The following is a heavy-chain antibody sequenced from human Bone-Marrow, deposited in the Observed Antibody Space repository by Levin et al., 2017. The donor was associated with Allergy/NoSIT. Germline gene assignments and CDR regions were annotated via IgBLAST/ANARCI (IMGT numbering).Heavy chain of an antibody. CDR3: ARHRTGYSSSWYDKRDAFDI. V-gene: IGHV3-21*01. CDR1: GFTFSSYS. D-gene: IGHD6-13*01. Sequence: GGSLRLSCAASGFTFSSYSMNWVRQAPGKGLEWVSSISSSSSYIYYADSVKGRFTISRDNAKNSLYLQMNSLRAEDTAVYYCARHRTGYSSSWYDKRDAFDIWGQGTMVTVSS. CDR2: ISSSSSYI. J-gene: IGHJ3*02.